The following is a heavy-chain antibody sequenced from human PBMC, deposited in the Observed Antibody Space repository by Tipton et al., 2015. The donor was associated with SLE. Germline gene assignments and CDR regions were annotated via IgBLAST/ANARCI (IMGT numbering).Heavy chain of an antibody. CDR1: GYSISSGHC. CDR2: IYHSGNT. V-gene: IGHV4-38-2*01. Sequence: TLSLTCDVSGYSISSGHCWGWIRQPPGKGLEWIGSIYHSGNTYYNPSLKSRVTISVDTSKNQFSLKLGSVTAADTAVYYCARGGSVLGSGSYFDYWGQGTLVTVSS. J-gene: IGHJ4*02. D-gene: IGHD1-26*01. CDR3: ARGGSVLGSGSYFDY.